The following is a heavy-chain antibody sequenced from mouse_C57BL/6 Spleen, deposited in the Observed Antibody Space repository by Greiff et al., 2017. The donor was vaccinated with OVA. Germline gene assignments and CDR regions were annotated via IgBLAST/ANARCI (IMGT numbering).Heavy chain of an antibody. CDR2: INPSTGGT. CDR1: GYSFTGYY. V-gene: IGHV1-42*01. CDR3: AIYDGYSPSVY. J-gene: IGHJ3*01. D-gene: IGHD2-3*01. Sequence: VQLQQSGPELVKPGASVKISCKASGYSFTGYYMNWVKQSPEKSLEWIGEINPSTGGTTYNQKFKAKATLTVDKSSSTAYMQLKSLTSEDSAVYYCAIYDGYSPSVYWGQGTLVTVSA.